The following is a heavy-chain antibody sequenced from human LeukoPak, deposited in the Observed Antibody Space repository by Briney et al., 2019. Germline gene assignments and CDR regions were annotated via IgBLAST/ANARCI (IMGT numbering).Heavy chain of an antibody. CDR3: ARDRCSSTSCYNTPNWFDP. V-gene: IGHV3-20*01. CDR2: INWNGGSR. CDR1: GFTVSSNY. J-gene: IGHJ5*02. D-gene: IGHD2-2*02. Sequence: PGGSLRLSCAASGFTVSSNYMSWVRQVPGKGLEWVSGINWNGGSRGYADSVKGRFTISRDNAKNSVYLQMNSLRSEDTAFYHCARDRCSSTSCYNTPNWFDPWGQGTLVTVSS.